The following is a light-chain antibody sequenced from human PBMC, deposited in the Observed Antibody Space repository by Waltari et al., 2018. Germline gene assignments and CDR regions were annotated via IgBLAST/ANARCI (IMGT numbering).Light chain of an antibody. J-gene: IGLJ1*01. Sequence: QSALTQPASVSGSPGQSITFSCTGTGSAVGGYDYVSWYQQHPGKVPKLMIYEVSNRPSGVSNRFSGSKSGNTASLTISGLQAEDEADYYCLSYTSSSTYVFGTGTKVTVL. CDR2: EVS. V-gene: IGLV2-14*01. CDR3: LSYTSSSTYV. CDR1: GSAVGGYDY.